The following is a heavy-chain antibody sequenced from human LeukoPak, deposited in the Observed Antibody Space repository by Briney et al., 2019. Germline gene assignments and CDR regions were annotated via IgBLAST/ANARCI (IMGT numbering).Heavy chain of an antibody. CDR1: GGSISSSSYY. D-gene: IGHD3-16*02. CDR2: IYYSGST. CDR3: ARPGGELSLFEGRAFDI. Sequence: SETLSLTCTVSGGSISSSSYYWGWIRQPPGTGLEWIGSIYYSGSTYYNPSLKSRVTISVDTSKNQFSLKLSSVTAADTAVYYCARPGGELSLFEGRAFDIWGQGTMVTVSS. J-gene: IGHJ3*02. V-gene: IGHV4-39*01.